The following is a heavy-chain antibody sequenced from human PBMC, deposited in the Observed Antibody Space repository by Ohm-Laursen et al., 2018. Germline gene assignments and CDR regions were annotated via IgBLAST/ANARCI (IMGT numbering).Heavy chain of an antibody. CDR2: IHSGGET. CDR1: GDSVTSKY. V-gene: IGHV4-59*02. D-gene: IGHD4-17*01. Sequence: GTLSLTCSVSGDSVTSKYWSWFRQPPGKGLEWIAYIHSGGETNYNPSLKSRVTISVDTSKNQFSLKLSSVTAADTAVYYCARLGTVTTYYYYYYGMDVWGQGTTVTVSS. J-gene: IGHJ6*02. CDR3: ARLGTVTTYYYYYYGMDV.